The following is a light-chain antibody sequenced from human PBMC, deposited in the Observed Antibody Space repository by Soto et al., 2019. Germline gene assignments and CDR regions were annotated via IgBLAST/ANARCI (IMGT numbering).Light chain of an antibody. Sequence: EIVLTQSPATLSLSPGESVTLSRRASQSVSSYLAWYQQKPGQAPRLLIYDASNRATDIPARFSGSGSGTDFTLTISSLESEDFGVYYCQQRGKWPRTFGQGTKLEIK. V-gene: IGKV3-11*01. J-gene: IGKJ2*01. CDR2: DAS. CDR1: QSVSSY. CDR3: QQRGKWPRT.